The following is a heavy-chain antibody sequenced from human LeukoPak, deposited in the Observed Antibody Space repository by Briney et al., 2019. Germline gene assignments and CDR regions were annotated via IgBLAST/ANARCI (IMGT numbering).Heavy chain of an antibody. Sequence: PSETLSLTCAVYGGSFSGYYWSWIRQPPGKGLECIGEINHSGSNNYNPSLKSRVTISVDTSKNQFSLKLSSVTAADTAVYYCARATGLRLFDYWGQGTLVTVSS. CDR1: GGSFSGYY. D-gene: IGHD5-12*01. CDR3: ARATGLRLFDY. V-gene: IGHV4-34*01. J-gene: IGHJ4*02. CDR2: INHSGSN.